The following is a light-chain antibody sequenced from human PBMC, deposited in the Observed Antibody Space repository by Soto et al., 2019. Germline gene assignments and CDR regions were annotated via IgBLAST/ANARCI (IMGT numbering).Light chain of an antibody. V-gene: IGKV4-1*01. Sequence: EIVMTQSPDSLAVSLGERATINCKSSQSILYISNNKNYLAWYQQKPGQPPKLLIYWASTRESGVPDRFSGSGSGTDFTLTISSLQAEDVAVYYCQQYYSAPLTFGQGTKVEIK. CDR3: QQYYSAPLT. J-gene: IGKJ1*01. CDR1: QSILYISNNKNY. CDR2: WAS.